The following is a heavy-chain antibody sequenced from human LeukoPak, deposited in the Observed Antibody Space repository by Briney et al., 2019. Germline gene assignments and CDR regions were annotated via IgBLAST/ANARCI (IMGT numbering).Heavy chain of an antibody. Sequence: SETLSLTSALSGGSLTNSNCWSGVHQPPGKGLEGIGKIYHSGSTNYNTSLKSRVTISVDKSKMQFSLKLTSVTAADTAVYYCARTRNGCYSFCPFDVWGQGTMVTVSS. D-gene: IGHD2-2*02. CDR1: GGSLTNSNC. V-gene: IGHV4-4*02. CDR2: IYHSGST. CDR3: ARTRNGCYSFCPFDV. J-gene: IGHJ3*01.